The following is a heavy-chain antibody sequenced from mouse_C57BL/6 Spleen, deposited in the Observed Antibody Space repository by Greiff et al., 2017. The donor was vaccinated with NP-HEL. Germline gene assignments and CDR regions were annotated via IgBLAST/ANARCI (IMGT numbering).Heavy chain of an antibody. CDR3: AIYYDYDGFAY. Sequence: QVQLQQSGAELVRPGSSVKLSCKASGYTFTSYWMDWVKQRPGQGLEWIGNIYPSDSETHYNQKFKDKATLTVDKSSSTAYMQLSSLTSEDSAVYYCAIYYDYDGFAYWGQGTLVTVSA. CDR2: IYPSDSET. D-gene: IGHD2-4*01. V-gene: IGHV1-61*01. CDR1: GYTFTSYW. J-gene: IGHJ3*01.